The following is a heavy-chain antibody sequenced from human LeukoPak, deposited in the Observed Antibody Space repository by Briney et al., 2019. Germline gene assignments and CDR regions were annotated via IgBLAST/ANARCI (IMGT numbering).Heavy chain of an antibody. D-gene: IGHD4-17*01. CDR2: IKQDGREK. CDR3: ARHGDYGRYYFDY. V-gene: IGHV3-7*01. CDR1: GFTFSSYW. J-gene: IGHJ4*02. Sequence: PGGSLRLSCAASGFTFSSYWMTWVRQAPGKGVEGVANIKQDGREKYSVDSVKGRFTISRDNAKNSLYLQMNSLRAEDTAVYYCARHGDYGRYYFDYWGQGTLVTVSS.